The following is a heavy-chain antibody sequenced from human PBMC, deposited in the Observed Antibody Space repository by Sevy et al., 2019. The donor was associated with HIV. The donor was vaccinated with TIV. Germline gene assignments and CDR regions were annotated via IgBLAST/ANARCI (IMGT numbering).Heavy chain of an antibody. CDR1: GYSISSGYY. J-gene: IGHJ6*02. Sequence: SETLSLTCAVSGYSISSGYYWGWIRQPPGKGLEWIGSIYHSGSTYYNPSLKSRVTISVDTSKNQFSLKLSSVTAADTAVYYCVRVWSSSWYYYYGMDVWGQGTTVTVSS. V-gene: IGHV4-38-2*01. D-gene: IGHD6-13*01. CDR2: IYHSGST. CDR3: VRVWSSSWYYYYGMDV.